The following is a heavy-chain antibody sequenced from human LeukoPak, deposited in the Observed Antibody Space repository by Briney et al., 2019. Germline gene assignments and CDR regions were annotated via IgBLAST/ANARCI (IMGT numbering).Heavy chain of an antibody. CDR2: IIPIFGTA. CDR1: GGTFSSYA. CDR3: ARLMVRGANWFDP. J-gene: IGHJ5*02. D-gene: IGHD3-10*01. V-gene: IGHV1-69*06. Sequence: SVKVSCKASGGTFSSYAISWVRQAPGQGLEWMGGIIPIFGTANYAQKFQGRVTITAVKSTSTAYMELSSLRSEDTAVYYCARLMVRGANWFDPWGQGTLVTVSS.